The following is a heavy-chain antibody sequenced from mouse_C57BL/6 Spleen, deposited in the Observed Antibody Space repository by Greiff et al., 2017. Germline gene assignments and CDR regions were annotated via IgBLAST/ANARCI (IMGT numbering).Heavy chain of an antibody. J-gene: IGHJ4*01. Sequence: QVQLQQPGAELVRPGSSVKLSCKASGYTFTSYWMDWVKQRPGQGLEWIGNIYPSDSETHYNQKFKDKATLTVDKSSSTAYMQLSSLTSEDSAVYYCARIYYGNLYAMDYWGQGTSVTVSS. CDR2: IYPSDSET. D-gene: IGHD2-1*01. CDR3: ARIYYGNLYAMDY. V-gene: IGHV1-61*01. CDR1: GYTFTSYW.